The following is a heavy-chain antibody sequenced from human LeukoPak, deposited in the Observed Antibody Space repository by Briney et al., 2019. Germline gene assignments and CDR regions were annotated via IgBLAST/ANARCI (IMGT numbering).Heavy chain of an antibody. V-gene: IGHV4-4*07. J-gene: IGHJ5*02. Sequence: SETLSLPCTVSGGSISGYYWSWIRQPAGKGMEWIGRIYTSGSTNYNPSLKSRVTMSVDTSKNQFSLKLSSVTAADTAVYYCAREAPSMARGVNRGFDPWGQGTLVTVSS. CDR2: IYTSGST. CDR3: AREAPSMARGVNRGFDP. CDR1: GGSISGYY. D-gene: IGHD3-10*01.